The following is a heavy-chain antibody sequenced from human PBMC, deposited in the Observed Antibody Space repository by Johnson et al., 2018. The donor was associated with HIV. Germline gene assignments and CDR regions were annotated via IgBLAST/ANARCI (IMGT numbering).Heavy chain of an antibody. CDR3: ASAKGVGIVVDTWGAFDS. J-gene: IGHJ3*02. D-gene: IGHD3-22*01. V-gene: IGHV3-30*02. CDR1: GFTFSSYG. Sequence: QVQLVESGVGVVQPGGSLRLSCAASGFTFSSYGMHWVRQAPGKGLEWVAFIRYDGSNKYYADSVKGRFTISRDNSKNTLYLQMNSLRAEDTAVYYCASAKGVGIVVDTWGAFDSWGQGTMVTVSS. CDR2: IRYDGSNK.